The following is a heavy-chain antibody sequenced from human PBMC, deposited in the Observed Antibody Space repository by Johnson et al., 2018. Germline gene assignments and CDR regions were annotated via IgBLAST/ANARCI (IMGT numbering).Heavy chain of an antibody. J-gene: IGHJ6*03. D-gene: IGHD6-19*01. Sequence: LAWVSGINTAGSSTRHADSVYGRFTLSRDNARKMLYLQMNSLRAEDTAVYYCASTIAVAGPYYMDVWGQGTTVTVSS. CDR3: ASTIAVAGPYYMDV. CDR2: INTAGSST. V-gene: IGHV3-74*01.